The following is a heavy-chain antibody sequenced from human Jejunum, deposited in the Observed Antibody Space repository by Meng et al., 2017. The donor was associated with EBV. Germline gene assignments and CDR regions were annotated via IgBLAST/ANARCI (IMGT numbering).Heavy chain of an antibody. CDR1: SVSILSSNW. Sequence: PLEESVPGLFKASGTLTLAGAVSSVSILSSNWGPWVRQPPGKGLEWIGEIYHSGSTNYNPSLKSRITMSLDKSKNQFSLKLRSVTAADTAVYYCASIHPSIDTWGPGTLVTVSS. CDR2: IYHSGST. D-gene: IGHD2-21*01. CDR3: ASIHPSIDT. V-gene: IGHV4-4*02. J-gene: IGHJ5*02.